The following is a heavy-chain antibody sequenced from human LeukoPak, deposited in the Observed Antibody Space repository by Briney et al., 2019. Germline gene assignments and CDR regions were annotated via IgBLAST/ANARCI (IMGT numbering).Heavy chain of an antibody. CDR2: IYYSGST. D-gene: IGHD3-22*01. CDR3: ARQAQDQITMIVVVITDLFDY. V-gene: IGHV4-59*08. Sequence: SETLSLTCTVSGGSISSYYWSWIRQPPGKGLEWIGYIYYSGSTNYNPSLKSRVTISVDTSKNQFSLKLSSVTAADTAVYYCARQAQDQITMIVVVITDLFDYWGQGTLVTVSS. J-gene: IGHJ4*02. CDR1: GGSISSYY.